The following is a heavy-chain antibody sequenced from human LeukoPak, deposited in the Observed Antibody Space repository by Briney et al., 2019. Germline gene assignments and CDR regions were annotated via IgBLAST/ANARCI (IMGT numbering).Heavy chain of an antibody. CDR2: IYYSGST. D-gene: IGHD3-22*01. CDR1: GGSISSGGYY. CDR3: ARDPATYYDSSGCQY. Sequence: SETLSLTCTVSGGSISSGGYYWSWIRQHPGKGLEWIGYIYYSGSTYYNPSLKSRVTISVDTSKNQFSLKLSSVTAADTAVYYCARDPATYYDSSGCQYWGQGTLVTVSS. V-gene: IGHV4-31*03. J-gene: IGHJ4*02.